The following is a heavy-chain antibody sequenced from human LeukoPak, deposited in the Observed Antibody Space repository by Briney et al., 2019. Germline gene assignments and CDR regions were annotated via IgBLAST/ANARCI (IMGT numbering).Heavy chain of an antibody. CDR2: VSYDGSNE. J-gene: IGHJ4*02. V-gene: IGHV3-30*04. Sequence: GGSLRLSCEVSGFTFFMYTMHWVRRAPGKELEWVSLVSYDGSNEYYVDSVTGRFTISRDNSKNTLYLQMNSLRPEDTAVYYCARSYGSASYNIDYWGQGTLVTVSS. D-gene: IGHD3-10*01. CDR3: ARSYGSASYNIDY. CDR1: GFTFFMYT.